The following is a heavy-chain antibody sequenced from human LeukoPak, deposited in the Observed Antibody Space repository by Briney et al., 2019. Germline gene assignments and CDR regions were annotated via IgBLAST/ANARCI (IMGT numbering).Heavy chain of an antibody. CDR2: IIPIFGTA. V-gene: IGHV1-69*05. D-gene: IGHD3-10*01. Sequence: ASVKVSCKASGGTFSSYAISWVQQAPGQGLEWMGGIIPIFGTANYAQKFQGRVTITTDESTSTAYMELSSLRSEDTAVYYCATKRLWFGELSDYYYYYYMDVWGKGTTVTVSS. CDR1: GGTFSSYA. J-gene: IGHJ6*03. CDR3: ATKRLWFGELSDYYYYYYMDV.